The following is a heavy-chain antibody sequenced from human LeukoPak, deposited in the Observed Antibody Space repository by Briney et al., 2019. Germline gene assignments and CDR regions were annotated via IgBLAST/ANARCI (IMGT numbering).Heavy chain of an antibody. CDR1: GCIFTGYY. CDR2: IIPIFGTA. J-gene: IGHJ3*02. CDR3: ARDSRIFGVAYYRDAFDI. Sequence: SVKVSCKASGCIFTGYYVHWVRQAPGQGLEWMGGIIPIFGTANYAQKFQGRVTITADKSTSTAYMELSSLRSEDTAVYYCARDSRIFGVAYYRDAFDIWGQGTMVTVSS. D-gene: IGHD3-3*01. V-gene: IGHV1-69*06.